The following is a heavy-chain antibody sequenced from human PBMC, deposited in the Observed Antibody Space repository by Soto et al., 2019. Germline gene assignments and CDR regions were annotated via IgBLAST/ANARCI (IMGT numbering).Heavy chain of an antibody. CDR2: ISPYNGNT. CDR1: GYTFSTYA. Sequence: QVQLVQSGPEVMKPGTSVKVSCKASGYTFSTYAISWVRQAPGQGLEWMGWISPYNGNTDYAQKLQGRVTMTADTPTSTAYMELRSLSSDDTAVYYCARAHLSEGYHPWGQGTLVTVSS. J-gene: IGHJ5*02. D-gene: IGHD3-10*01. CDR3: ARAHLSEGYHP. V-gene: IGHV1-18*01.